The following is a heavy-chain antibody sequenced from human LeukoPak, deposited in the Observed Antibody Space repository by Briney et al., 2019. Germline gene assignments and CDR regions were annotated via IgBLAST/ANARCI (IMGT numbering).Heavy chain of an antibody. V-gene: IGHV3-30*04. CDR2: ISYDGSNK. D-gene: IGHD3-22*01. Sequence: PGRSLRLSCAASGFTFSSYAMHWVRQAPGKGLEWVAVISYDGSNKYCADSVKGRFTISRDNSKNTLYLQMNSLRAEDTAVYYCARWANYYDSSGYYSYYYYGMDVWGQGTTVTVSS. J-gene: IGHJ6*02. CDR3: ARWANYYDSSGYYSYYYYGMDV. CDR1: GFTFSSYA.